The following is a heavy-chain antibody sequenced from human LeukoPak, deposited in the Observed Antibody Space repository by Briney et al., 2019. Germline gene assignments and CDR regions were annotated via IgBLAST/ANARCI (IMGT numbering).Heavy chain of an antibody. V-gene: IGHV4-39*01. CDR2: IYYSGNT. Sequence: SETLSLTCTVSGGSISSSSYYWDWIRQPPGKGLEWIGSIYYSGNTYYNPSLKSRVSISVDTSKNQFSLKLSSVTAADMAVYYCARRRGPGYGTFDIWGQGTMVTVSS. D-gene: IGHD3-10*01. CDR1: GGSISSSSYY. CDR3: ARRRGPGYGTFDI. J-gene: IGHJ3*02.